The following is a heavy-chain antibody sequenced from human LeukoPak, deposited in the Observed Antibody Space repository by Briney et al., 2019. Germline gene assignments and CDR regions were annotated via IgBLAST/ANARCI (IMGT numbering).Heavy chain of an antibody. D-gene: IGHD3-22*01. CDR1: GGSISSYY. V-gene: IGHV4-4*07. J-gene: IGHJ4*02. CDR3: AREGYYYDSSGYYPGD. Sequence: SETLSLTCTVSGGSISSYYWSWIRQPAGKGLEWIGRIYTSGSTNYNPSLKSRVTMSVDTSKNQFSLKLSSVTAADTAVYYCAREGYYYDSSGYYPGDWGQGTLVTVSS. CDR2: IYTSGST.